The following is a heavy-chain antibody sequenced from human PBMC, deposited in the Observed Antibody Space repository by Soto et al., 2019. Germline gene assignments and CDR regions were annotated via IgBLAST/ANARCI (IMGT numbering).Heavy chain of an antibody. CDR3: ARDESGWDY. D-gene: IGHD6-19*01. J-gene: IGHJ4*02. CDR1: GFTFSSYE. CDR2: ISRGGGTI. V-gene: IGHV3-48*03. Sequence: EVQLVESGGGLVQPGGSLRLSCAASGFTFSSYEMNWVRQAPGKGLEWVSSISRGGGTIYYADSVKGRFTISRDNAKNSLYLQMNSLRAEDTADYYCARDESGWDYWGQGTLVTVSS.